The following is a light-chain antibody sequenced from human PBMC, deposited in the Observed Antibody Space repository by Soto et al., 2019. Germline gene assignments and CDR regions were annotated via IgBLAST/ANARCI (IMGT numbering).Light chain of an antibody. CDR2: GAS. J-gene: IGKJ1*01. CDR1: RGVSSN. CDR3: QHYNNWPRT. Sequence: EIGLRRPPATRSVSQGERAPLSGRASRGVSSNLAWYQQKPGQAPRLLIYGASTRATGIPARFSGSGSGTEFTLTISSLQSEDFAVYYCQHYNNWPRTFGQGTKVEIK. V-gene: IGKV3-15*01.